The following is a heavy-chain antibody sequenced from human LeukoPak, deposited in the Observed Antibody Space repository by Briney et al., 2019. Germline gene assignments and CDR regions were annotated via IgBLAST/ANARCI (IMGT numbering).Heavy chain of an antibody. V-gene: IGHV5-51*01. J-gene: IGHJ4*02. CDR1: GYTFHSYW. D-gene: IGHD2-15*01. CDR2: IYPGDSDT. Sequence: GESLKISCKGSGYTFHSYWIAWVRQMPGKGLEWMGIIYPGDSDTRYSPSFRGQVTISADKSIRTAYLQWSSLKASDTAMYYRARHTGYCSGGSCYGDFWGQGTLVTVSS. CDR3: ARHTGYCSGGSCYGDF.